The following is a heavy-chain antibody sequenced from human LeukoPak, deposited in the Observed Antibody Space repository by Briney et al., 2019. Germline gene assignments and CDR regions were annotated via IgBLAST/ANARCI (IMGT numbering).Heavy chain of an antibody. Sequence: PGGSLRLSCAASGFTFSSYGMNWVRQAPGKGLEWVANIKQDGSEKYYVDSVKGRFTISRDNAKNSLYLQMNSLRAEDTAVYYCVGHSDYWGQGTLVTVSS. CDR1: GFTFSSYG. CDR3: VGHSDY. J-gene: IGHJ4*02. CDR2: IKQDGSEK. D-gene: IGHD3-16*01. V-gene: IGHV3-7*01.